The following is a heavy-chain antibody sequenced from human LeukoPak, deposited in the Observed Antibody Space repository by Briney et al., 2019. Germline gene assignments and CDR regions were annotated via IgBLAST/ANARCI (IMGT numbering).Heavy chain of an antibody. D-gene: IGHD1-20*01. CDR1: GFTFSSYS. Sequence: GGSLRLSCAASGFTFSSYSMNWVRQAPGKGLEWVSSISSSSSYIYYADSVKGRFTISRDNAKNSLYLQMNSLRAEDTAVYYCARLGYNWPHDAFDIWGQGTMVTVSS. J-gene: IGHJ3*02. CDR3: ARLGYNWPHDAFDI. CDR2: ISSSSSYI. V-gene: IGHV3-21*01.